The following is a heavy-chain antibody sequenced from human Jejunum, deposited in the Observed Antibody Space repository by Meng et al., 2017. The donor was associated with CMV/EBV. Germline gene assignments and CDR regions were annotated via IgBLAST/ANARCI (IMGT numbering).Heavy chain of an antibody. CDR2: IKQDGSEK. V-gene: IGHV3-7*01. D-gene: IGHD3-10*01. CDR3: AREYYGSGTTGSDFFDS. Sequence: WVRQVPGKGLEWVANIKQDGSEKYFVDSVEGRFTISRDNAKKSLFLQMNRLRVEDTAVYYCAREYYGSGTTGSDFFDSWGLGTLVTVSS. J-gene: IGHJ4*02.